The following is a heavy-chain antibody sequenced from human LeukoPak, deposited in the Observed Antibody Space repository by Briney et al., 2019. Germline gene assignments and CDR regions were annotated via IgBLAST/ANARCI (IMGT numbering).Heavy chain of an antibody. J-gene: IGHJ4*02. V-gene: IGHV4-59*11. CDR3: ATIERGSIFGYFDF. CDR2: LFDCVNT. Sequence: SETLSLTCTVSGGSISSHYWSWIRQPPGKGLEWIAYLFDCVNTKDNPSLQGRLTLSADTSKNQFSLRLSSVTAADTAVYYCATIERGSIFGYFDFWGQGIKVTVSS. CDR1: GGSISSHY. D-gene: IGHD5-18*01.